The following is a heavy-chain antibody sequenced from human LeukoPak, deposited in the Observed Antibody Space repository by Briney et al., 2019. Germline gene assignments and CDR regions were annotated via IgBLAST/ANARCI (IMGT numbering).Heavy chain of an antibody. D-gene: IGHD5-18*01. CDR3: TTHLQLWSTSFDY. CDR2: IKSKTDGGTT. CDR1: GFTFSNAW. V-gene: IGHV3-15*01. Sequence: GGSLRLSCAASGFTFSNAWMSWVRQAPGKGLEWVGRIKSKTDGGTTDYAAPVKGRFTISRDDSKNTLYLQMNSLKTEDTAVYYCTTHLQLWSTSFDYWGQGTLVTVSS. J-gene: IGHJ4*02.